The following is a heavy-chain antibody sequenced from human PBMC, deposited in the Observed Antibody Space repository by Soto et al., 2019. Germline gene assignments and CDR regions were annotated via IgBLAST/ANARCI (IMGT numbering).Heavy chain of an antibody. V-gene: IGHV4-59*01. CDR1: GGSISSYY. Sequence: PSETLSLTCAVYGGSISSYYWSWIRQPPGKGLEWIGYIYYSGSTNYNPSLKSRVTISVDTSKNQFSLKLSSVTAADTAVYYCAGGDHMTAIDYWGQGTLVTVSS. J-gene: IGHJ4*02. CDR2: IYYSGST. D-gene: IGHD2-21*02. CDR3: AGGDHMTAIDY.